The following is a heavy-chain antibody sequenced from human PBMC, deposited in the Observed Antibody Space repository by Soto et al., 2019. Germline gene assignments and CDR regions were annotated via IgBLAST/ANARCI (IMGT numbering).Heavy chain of an antibody. CDR1: GGTFSSYA. CDR3: ARGGGGDIVVVVAARITYGMDV. D-gene: IGHD2-15*01. V-gene: IGHV1-69*01. J-gene: IGHJ6*02. Sequence: QVQLVQSGAEVKKPGSSVKVSCKASGGTFSSYAISWVRQAPGQGLEWMGGIIPIFGTANYAQKFQGRVTITADESTSTAYRELSSLRSEDTAVYYCARGGGGDIVVVVAARITYGMDVWGQGTTVTVSS. CDR2: IIPIFGTA.